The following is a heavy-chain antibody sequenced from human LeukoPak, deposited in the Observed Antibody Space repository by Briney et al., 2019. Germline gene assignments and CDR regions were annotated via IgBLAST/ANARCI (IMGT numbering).Heavy chain of an antibody. CDR2: IWYDGSNK. J-gene: IGHJ3*02. CDR3: ARGGLSDAFDI. D-gene: IGHD2/OR15-2a*01. Sequence: PGRSLRLSCAASGFTFSSYGMHWVRQAPGKGLEWVAVIWYDGSNKYYADSVKGRFTISRDNSKNTLYLQMNSLRAEDTAVYYCARGGLSDAFDIWGQGTMVTVSS. CDR1: GFTFSSYG. V-gene: IGHV3-33*01.